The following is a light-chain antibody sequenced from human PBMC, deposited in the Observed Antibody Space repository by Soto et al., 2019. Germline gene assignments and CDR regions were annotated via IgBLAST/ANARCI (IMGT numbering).Light chain of an antibody. CDR1: QSISSY. CDR3: QQSYSTPPYT. Sequence: DIQMTQSPSSLSASVGDRVTITCRASQSISSYLNWYQQKPGKAPKLLLYAASSLQSGVPSRFSGRGCATDFTLTISSLQPEDFVTYYCQQSYSTPPYTFGQGTKLEIK. V-gene: IGKV1-39*01. J-gene: IGKJ2*01. CDR2: AAS.